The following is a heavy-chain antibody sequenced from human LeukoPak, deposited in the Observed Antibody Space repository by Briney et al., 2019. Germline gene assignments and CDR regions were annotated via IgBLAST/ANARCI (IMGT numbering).Heavy chain of an antibody. CDR3: VHNGRYCSGGTCYSLAFDY. D-gene: IGHD2-15*01. CDR2: NYWDDDK. J-gene: IGHJ4*02. Sequence: SGPTLVNPTQTLTLTCTFSGFSLSTSGVGVGWIRQPPGKALEWLAVNYWDDDKRFSPSLKNRLTITKDTSKNQVVLTMTNMDPVDTATYFCVHNGRYCSGGTCYSLAFDYWGQGTLVTVSS. V-gene: IGHV2-5*02. CDR1: GFSLSTSGVG.